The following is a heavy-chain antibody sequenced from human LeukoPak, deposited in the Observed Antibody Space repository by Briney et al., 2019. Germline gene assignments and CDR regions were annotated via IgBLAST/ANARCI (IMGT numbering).Heavy chain of an antibody. CDR3: AASSGVTLGRF. D-gene: IGHD3-16*01. V-gene: IGHV4-31*03. CDR1: GGSISSSSSY. J-gene: IGHJ4*02. CDR2: IYYTGTT. Sequence: SETLSLTCTVSGGSISSSSSYWGWIRQPPGKGLEWIGYIYYTGTTSYNPSLKSRVTMSVDTSMSQVSLKVTSLTAADTAVYYCAASSGVTLGRFWGQGALVTVSS.